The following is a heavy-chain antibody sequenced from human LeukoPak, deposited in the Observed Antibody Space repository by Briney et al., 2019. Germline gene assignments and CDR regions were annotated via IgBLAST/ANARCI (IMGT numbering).Heavy chain of an antibody. J-gene: IGHJ4*02. CDR1: GASIRSSHW. CDR3: ATIAAAGTGY. CDR2: ISHSGST. Sequence: SETLSLTCAVSGASIRSSHWWSWVRQPPGKGLEWIGEISHSGSTNYNSSLRSRVTISVDKSKNQFSLRLTSVTAADTAVYYCATIAAAGTGYWGQGTLVTVSS. V-gene: IGHV4-4*02. D-gene: IGHD6-13*01.